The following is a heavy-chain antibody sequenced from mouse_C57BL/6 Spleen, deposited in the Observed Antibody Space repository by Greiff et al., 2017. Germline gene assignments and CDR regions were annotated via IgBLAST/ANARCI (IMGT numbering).Heavy chain of an antibody. CDR3: VRGYDGYAMDY. CDR1: GFSFNTYA. D-gene: IGHD2-3*01. J-gene: IGHJ4*01. V-gene: IGHV10-1*01. Sequence: DAGGGLVQPKGSLKLSCAASGFSFNTYAMNWVRQAPGKGLEWVARIRSKSNNYATYYADSVKDRFTISRDDSESMLYLQMNNLKTEDTAMYYCVRGYDGYAMDYWGQGTSVTVSS. CDR2: IRSKSNNYAT.